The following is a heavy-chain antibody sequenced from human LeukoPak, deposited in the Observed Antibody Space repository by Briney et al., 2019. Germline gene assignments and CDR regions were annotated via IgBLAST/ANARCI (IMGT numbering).Heavy chain of an antibody. Sequence: GGSLRLSCAASGFTFSSYAMSWVRQAPGKGLEWVSAISGSGGSTYYADSVKGRFTISRDNSKNTLYLQMNSLRAEDTAVYYCAKGGDDYGDYSYFDYWGQGTLVTDSS. J-gene: IGHJ4*02. V-gene: IGHV3-23*01. CDR2: ISGSGGST. CDR3: AKGGDDYGDYSYFDY. CDR1: GFTFSSYA. D-gene: IGHD4-17*01.